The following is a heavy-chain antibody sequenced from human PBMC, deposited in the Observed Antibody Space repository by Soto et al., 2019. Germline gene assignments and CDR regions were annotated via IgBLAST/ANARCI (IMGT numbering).Heavy chain of an antibody. Sequence: QVQLVQSGGGGVQPGGSLRLSCAASGFTFSSSAIHWVRQAPGKGLEWVADVSFDGSHKTYAVPVRGRFTISRDNSKKTVYLQMNSLRAEDTALYYCAKLGDAVSGYFDFWGQGTQVAVSS. CDR2: VSFDGSHK. J-gene: IGHJ5*01. V-gene: IGHV3-30*18. CDR3: AKLGDAVSGYFDF. CDR1: GFTFSSSA. D-gene: IGHD3-3*01.